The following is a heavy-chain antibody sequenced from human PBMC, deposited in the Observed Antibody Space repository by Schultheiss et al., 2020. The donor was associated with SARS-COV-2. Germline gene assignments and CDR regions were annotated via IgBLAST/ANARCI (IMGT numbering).Heavy chain of an antibody. CDR2: IYYSGTT. Sequence: SETLSLTCTVSGGSISSGESYWIWIRQHPGKGLEWIGYIYYSGTTFYNPSLRSRVILSVDTSKNQFSLKLSSVTAADTAVYYCARVGRITMISDWGQGTLVTVSS. D-gene: IGHD3-22*01. V-gene: IGHV4-31*03. CDR3: ARVGRITMISD. J-gene: IGHJ4*02. CDR1: GGSISSGESY.